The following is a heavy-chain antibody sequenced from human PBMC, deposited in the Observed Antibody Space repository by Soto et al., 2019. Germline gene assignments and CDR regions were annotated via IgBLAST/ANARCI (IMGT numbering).Heavy chain of an antibody. Sequence: GESLKIACKGSVYTFSKYWIGWVRQTPGKGLEWMGMIYPGDSDARYSPSFEGQVTFSVYKSINTAYLQWNSLKASDTAMYYCARQGGEYNTTSDYWGQGTLVTVSS. CDR1: VYTFSKYW. D-gene: IGHD3-10*01. J-gene: IGHJ4*02. V-gene: IGHV5-51*01. CDR2: IYPGDSDA. CDR3: ARQGGEYNTTSDY.